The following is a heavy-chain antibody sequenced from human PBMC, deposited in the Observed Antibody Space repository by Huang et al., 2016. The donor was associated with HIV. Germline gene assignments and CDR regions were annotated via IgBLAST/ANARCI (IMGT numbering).Heavy chain of an antibody. CDR2: VGPETGET. V-gene: IGHV1-24*01. CDR3: AAGYDTYYDI. J-gene: IGHJ3*02. Sequence: QVQLVQSGAEVKKPGASVKVSCQVSGYTLTELSIHWVRQGTGNGLEWRGGVGPETGETIYAQNCKGRVTMTADTAADTAYMELHSLRPEDTAVYYCAAGYDTYYDIWGQGTMVIASS. D-gene: IGHD2-21*01. CDR1: GYTLTELS.